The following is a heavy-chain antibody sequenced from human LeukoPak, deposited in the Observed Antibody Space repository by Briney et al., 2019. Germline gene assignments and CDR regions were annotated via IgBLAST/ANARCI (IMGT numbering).Heavy chain of an antibody. J-gene: IGHJ4*02. CDR3: AIWMGNNADFTGPIDY. V-gene: IGHV3-48*01. D-gene: IGHD2-2*03. CDR1: GFTFSSYS. CDR2: ISGAGGNV. Sequence: GGSLRLSCAASGFTFSSYSMNWVRQAPGKGLEWVSYISGAGGNVNYADSVKGRFIISRDNGKNSLYLQMSSLRAEDTAVYYCAIWMGNNADFTGPIDYWGQGTLVTVSS.